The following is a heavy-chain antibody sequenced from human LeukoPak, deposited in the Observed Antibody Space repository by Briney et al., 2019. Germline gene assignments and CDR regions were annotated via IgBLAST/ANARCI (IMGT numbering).Heavy chain of an antibody. V-gene: IGHV4-61*05. D-gene: IGHD1-26*01. J-gene: IGHJ4*02. CDR2: IYYSGST. Sequence: SETLSLTCTVSGGSISSSSYYWGWIRQPPGKGLEWIGYIYYSGSTNYNPSLKSRVTMSVDTSKNQLSLKMSSVTAADTAVYYCARFSYSGSFYYWGQGTLVTVSS. CDR1: GGSISSSSYY. CDR3: ARFSYSGSFYY.